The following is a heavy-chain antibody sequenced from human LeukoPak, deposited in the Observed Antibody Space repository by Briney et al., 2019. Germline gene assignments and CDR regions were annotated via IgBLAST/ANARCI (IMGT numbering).Heavy chain of an antibody. CDR3: ARGRNSRAEDY. Sequence: ASVKVSCKVSGYTFTDYYMHWVQQAPGKGLEWMGLVDPEDGETIYAEKFQGRVTITRDTSTSTVYMELSSLRSEDTAVYYCARGRNSRAEDYWGQGTLVTVSS. V-gene: IGHV1-69-2*01. J-gene: IGHJ4*02. CDR1: GYTFTDYY. CDR2: VDPEDGET. D-gene: IGHD4-23*01.